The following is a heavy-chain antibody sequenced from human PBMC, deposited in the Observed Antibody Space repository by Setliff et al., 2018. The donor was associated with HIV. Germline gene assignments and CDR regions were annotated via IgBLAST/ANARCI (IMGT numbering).Heavy chain of an antibody. D-gene: IGHD3-22*01. V-gene: IGHV1-69*05. CDR1: GGTFSSYA. J-gene: IGHJ3*02. CDR2: IIPIFGTA. Sequence: SVKVSCKASGGTFSSYAISWVRQAPGQGLEWMGGIIPIFGTANYAQKFQGRVTITTDESTSTAYMELSSLRSEDTAVYYCASDYYDSSGYPQGAFDIWGQGTMGTVS. CDR3: ASDYYDSSGYPQGAFDI.